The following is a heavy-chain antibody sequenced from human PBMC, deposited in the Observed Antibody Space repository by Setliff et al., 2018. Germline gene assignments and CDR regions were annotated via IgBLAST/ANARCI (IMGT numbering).Heavy chain of an antibody. J-gene: IGHJ4*02. CDR1: GFTLSSYW. CDR2: IRHDGSEK. D-gene: IGHD1-26*01. CDR3: ARDSHHSGSFPLF. V-gene: IGHV3-7*03. Sequence: GGSLRLSCVVSGFTLSSYWMTWVRQAPGKGLEWVANIRHDGSEKYYLESVKGRFTISRDNAKNSLYLQMNSLRVDDTAVYYCARDSHHSGSFPLFWGQGSLVTVSS.